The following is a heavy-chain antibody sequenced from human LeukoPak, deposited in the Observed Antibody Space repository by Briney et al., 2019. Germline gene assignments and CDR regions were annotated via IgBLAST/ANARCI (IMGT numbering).Heavy chain of an antibody. D-gene: IGHD5-18*01. CDR2: IYTSGST. Sequence: PSETLSLTCTVSGGSISSCYWSWIRQPAGKGLEWIGRIYTSGSTNYNPSLKSRVTISVDTSKNQFSLKLSSVTAADTAVYYCARVAVDTAMVIYYYYYMDVWGKGTTVTVSS. V-gene: IGHV4-4*07. J-gene: IGHJ6*03. CDR3: ARVAVDTAMVIYYYYYMDV. CDR1: GGSISSCY.